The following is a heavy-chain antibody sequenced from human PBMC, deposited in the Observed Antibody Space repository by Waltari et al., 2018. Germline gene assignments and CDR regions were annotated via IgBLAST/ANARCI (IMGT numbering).Heavy chain of an antibody. Sequence: EVQLVESGGGLVQSGGSLRLSCAASGFTFSSFWRGWGRQAPGKGLEWVANKKQDGSEKYYVDSVKGRFTISRDNAKNSVYLQMNSLRAEDTAVYYCARDCSSTSCYRHAFDPWGQGTLVTVSS. D-gene: IGHD2-2*02. CDR3: ARDCSSTSCYRHAFDP. CDR2: KKQDGSEK. J-gene: IGHJ5*02. CDR1: GFTFSSFW. V-gene: IGHV3-7*04.